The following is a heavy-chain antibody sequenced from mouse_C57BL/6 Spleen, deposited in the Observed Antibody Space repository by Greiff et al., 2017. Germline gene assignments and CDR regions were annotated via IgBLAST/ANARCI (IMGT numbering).Heavy chain of an antibody. CDR1: GFTFSSYA. Sequence: EVQGVESGGGLVKPGGSLKLSCAASGFTFSSYAMSWVRQTPEKRLEWVATISDGGSYTYYPDNVKGRFTISRDNAKNNLYLQMSHLKSEDTAMYYCARDLASYAMDYWGQGTSVTVSS. CDR2: ISDGGSYT. J-gene: IGHJ4*01. CDR3: ARDLASYAMDY. V-gene: IGHV5-4*01.